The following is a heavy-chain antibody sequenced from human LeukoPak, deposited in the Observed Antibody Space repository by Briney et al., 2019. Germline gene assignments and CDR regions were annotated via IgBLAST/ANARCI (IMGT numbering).Heavy chain of an antibody. CDR1: GFTFSNYA. CDR2: ISAGGSNT. V-gene: IGHV3-23*01. J-gene: IGHJ4*02. CDR3: AKAPSWYFDY. Sequence: GGSLRLSCAASGFTFSNYAMTWVRQAPGKGLEWVSVISAGGSNTHYADSVKGRFTISRDNSKNTLYLQMNSLRAEDTAVYYCAKAPSWYFDYWGQGTLVTVSS. D-gene: IGHD2-15*01.